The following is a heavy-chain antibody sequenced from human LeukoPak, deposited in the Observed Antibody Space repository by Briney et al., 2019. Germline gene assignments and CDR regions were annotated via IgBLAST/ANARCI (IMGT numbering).Heavy chain of an antibody. Sequence: SVKVSCKASGGTFRTYAISWVRQAPGQGLEWMGRITPIFGRPEYSQKFQGRVTISADDSSTTVHMEVRSLTSEDTAVYYCARVLGGTRPYYALDVWGQGTTVTVCS. CDR3: ARVLGGTRPYYALDV. CDR1: GGTFRTYA. J-gene: IGHJ6*02. V-gene: IGHV1-69*15. D-gene: IGHD1-26*01. CDR2: ITPIFGRP.